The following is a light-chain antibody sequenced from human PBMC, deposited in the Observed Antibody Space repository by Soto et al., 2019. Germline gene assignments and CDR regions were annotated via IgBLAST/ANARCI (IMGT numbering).Light chain of an antibody. Sequence: ETLMTQFPATLSVSPGERATLSCRASQSVNNNLAWYQQKLGQAPRVLIYGASTRATGIPARFTGSGSGTEFILTITSLQSEDSAVYDCQEYNTWPWTFGQGTKVEFK. CDR3: QEYNTWPWT. CDR2: GAS. V-gene: IGKV3-15*01. J-gene: IGKJ1*01. CDR1: QSVNNN.